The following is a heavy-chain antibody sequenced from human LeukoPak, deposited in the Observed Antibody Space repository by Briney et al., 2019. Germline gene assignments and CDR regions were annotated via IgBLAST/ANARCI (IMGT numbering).Heavy chain of an antibody. CDR2: IYYSGST. CDR1: GGSISSGGYY. J-gene: IGHJ3*02. V-gene: IGHV4-31*03. D-gene: IGHD6-19*01. Sequence: PSETLSLTCTVSGGSISSGGYYWSWIRQHPGKGLEWIGYIYYSGSTYYNPSLKSRVTISVDTSKNQFSLKLSSVTAADTAVYYCARVRRDSRGSEVDIWGQGTMVTVSS. CDR3: ARVRRDSRGSEVDI.